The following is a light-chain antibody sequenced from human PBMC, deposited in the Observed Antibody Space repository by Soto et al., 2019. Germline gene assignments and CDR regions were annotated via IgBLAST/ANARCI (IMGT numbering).Light chain of an antibody. CDR3: QQYYGTPPT. V-gene: IGKV4-1*01. CDR2: WAS. J-gene: IGKJ1*01. Sequence: DIVMTQSPDSLAVSLGERATINCKSSQSVLYSSNNHNYLAWYQQKPGQPPKLLIYWASTRESGVPDRFSGSXXGTDXTXXISXXQAEDVAVYYYQQYYGTPPTFGQGTKVEIK. CDR1: QSVLYSSNNHNY.